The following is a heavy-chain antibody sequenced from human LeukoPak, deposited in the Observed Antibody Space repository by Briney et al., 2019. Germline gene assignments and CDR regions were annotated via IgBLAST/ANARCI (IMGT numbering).Heavy chain of an antibody. J-gene: IGHJ4*02. D-gene: IGHD2-15*01. V-gene: IGHV3-30*02. CDR2: IRYDGSNK. Sequence: GGSLRLSCAASGFSFSRYGMHWVRQAPGKGLEWVAFIRYDGSNKYYADSVKGRFTISRDNSKNTLYLQMNSLRAEDTAVYYCAKGAAEVLDYWGQGTLVTVSS. CDR1: GFSFSRYG. CDR3: AKGAAEVLDY.